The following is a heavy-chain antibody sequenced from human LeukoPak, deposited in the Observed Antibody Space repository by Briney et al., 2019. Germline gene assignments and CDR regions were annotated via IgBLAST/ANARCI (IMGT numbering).Heavy chain of an antibody. D-gene: IGHD6-13*01. CDR1: GCTFSSYA. CDR3: AHSSSWYSNGYYFDY. CDR2: INPIFGTA. Sequence: ASVKVSCKASGCTFSSYAMSWVRQAPGQGLEWMGGINPIFGTANYAQKFQGRVTITTDESTSTAYMELSSLRSEDTAVYYCAHSSSWYSNGYYFDYWGQGTLVTVSS. V-gene: IGHV1-69*05. J-gene: IGHJ4*02.